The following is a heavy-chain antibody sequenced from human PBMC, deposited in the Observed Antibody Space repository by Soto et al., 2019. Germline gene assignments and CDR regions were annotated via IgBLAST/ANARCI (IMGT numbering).Heavy chain of an antibody. CDR1: GFTFSSYG. Sequence: GGSLRLSCAASGFTFSSYGMHWVRQAPGKGLEWVAVIWYDGSNKYYADSVKGRFTISRDNSKNTLYLQMNSLRAEDTAVYYCARESAGSPTYFDIWGQGTMVTVSS. CDR3: ARESAGSPTYFDI. CDR2: IWYDGSNK. V-gene: IGHV3-33*01. J-gene: IGHJ3*02.